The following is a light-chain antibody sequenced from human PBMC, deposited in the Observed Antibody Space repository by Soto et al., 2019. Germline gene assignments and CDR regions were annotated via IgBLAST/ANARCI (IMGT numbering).Light chain of an antibody. CDR3: CSYAGSTTVVI. J-gene: IGLJ2*01. CDR2: EVT. V-gene: IGLV2-23*02. CDR1: SSDVGSYNL. Sequence: QSALTQPASVSGSPGQSITISCTGTSSDVGSYNLVSWYQQHPGKAPQLMIYEVTQRPSGVSNRFSGSKSGNTASLTISGLQAEDEADYYCCSYAGSTTVVIFGGGTKLTVL.